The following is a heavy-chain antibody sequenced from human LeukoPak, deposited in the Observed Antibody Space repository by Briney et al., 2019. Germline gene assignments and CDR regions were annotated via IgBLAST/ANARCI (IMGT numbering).Heavy chain of an antibody. CDR2: ISAYNGNT. D-gene: IGHD3-10*01. CDR1: GYSFPSFG. J-gene: IGHJ4*02. V-gene: IGHV1-18*01. Sequence: GASVKVSCKASGYSFPSFGLSWARQAPGQGLEWMGWISAYNGNTNYAQKLQGRVTMTTDTSTSTAYMELRSLRSDDTAVYYCARDSSGVYYGSGITDYWGQGTLVTVSS. CDR3: ARDSSGVYYGSGITDY.